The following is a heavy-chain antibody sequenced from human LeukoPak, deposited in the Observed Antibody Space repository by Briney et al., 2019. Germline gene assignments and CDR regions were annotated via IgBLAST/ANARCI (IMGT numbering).Heavy chain of an antibody. CDR1: GGSISSYY. CDR3: ARAPEYSSSWYPWTFDI. V-gene: IGHV4-4*07. J-gene: IGHJ3*02. Sequence: PSETLSLTCTVSGGSISSYYWSWNRQPAGKGLEWIGRIYTSGSTNYNPSLKSRVTMSVDTSKNQFSLKLSSVTAADTAVYYCARAPEYSSSWYPWTFDIWGQGTMVTVSS. CDR2: IYTSGST. D-gene: IGHD6-13*01.